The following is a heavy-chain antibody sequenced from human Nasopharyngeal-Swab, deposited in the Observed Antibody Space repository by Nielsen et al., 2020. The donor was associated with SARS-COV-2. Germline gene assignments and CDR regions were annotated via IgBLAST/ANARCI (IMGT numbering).Heavy chain of an antibody. CDR3: TRDLSGPVDL. V-gene: IGHV3-74*03. D-gene: IGHD1-26*01. CDR2: VNEDGPTI. CDR1: GFRLSDYW. J-gene: IGHJ4*01. Sequence: RGSLRLSFGSSGFRLSDYWMHWVRQVPGKGLDWVARVNEDGPTITYADSVKGRFTISRDYAKNTLFLRMRSLRDDDTAVYYCTRDLSGPVDLWGLGILVTVSS.